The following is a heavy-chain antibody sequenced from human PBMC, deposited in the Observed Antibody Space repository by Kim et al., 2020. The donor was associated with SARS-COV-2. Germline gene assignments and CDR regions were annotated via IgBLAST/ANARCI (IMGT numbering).Heavy chain of an antibody. D-gene: IGHD6-19*01. J-gene: IGHJ6*02. CDR1: GGSISSYY. CDR3: ARFLIAVAGTNYYGMDV. CDR2: IYYSGST. V-gene: IGHV4-59*01. Sequence: SETLSLTCTVSGGSISSYYWSWIRQPPGKGLEWIGYIYYSGSTNYNPSLKSRVTISVDTSKNQFSLKLSSVTAADTAVYYCARFLIAVAGTNYYGMDVWGQGTTVTVSS.